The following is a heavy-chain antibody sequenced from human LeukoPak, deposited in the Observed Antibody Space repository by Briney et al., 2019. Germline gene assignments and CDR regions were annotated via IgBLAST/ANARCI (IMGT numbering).Heavy chain of an antibody. CDR1: GFTFSSYG. J-gene: IGHJ4*02. D-gene: IGHD6-6*01. CDR3: AKEGKYSSSSLDY. CDR2: IRYDGSNK. Sequence: TGGSLRLSCAASGFTFSSYGMHWVRQAPGKGLEWVAFIRYDGSNKYYADSVKGRFDNGRDNSKSPLDLQMNSLRAEDTAVYYCAKEGKYSSSSLDYWGQGTLVTVSS. V-gene: IGHV3-30*02.